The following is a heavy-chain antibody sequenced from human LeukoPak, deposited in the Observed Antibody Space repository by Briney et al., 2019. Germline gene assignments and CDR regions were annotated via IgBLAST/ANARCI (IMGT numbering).Heavy chain of an antibody. CDR1: GFTFSSYS. J-gene: IGHJ3*02. CDR3: ARANYRIYDSSGGGAFDI. D-gene: IGHD3-22*01. Sequence: KPGGSLRLSCAASGFTFSSYSMNWVRQAPGKGLEWVSSISSSSSYIYYADSVKGRFTISRDNAKNSLYLQMNSLRAEDTAVYYCARANYRIYDSSGGGAFDIWGQGTMVTVSS. V-gene: IGHV3-21*01. CDR2: ISSSSSYI.